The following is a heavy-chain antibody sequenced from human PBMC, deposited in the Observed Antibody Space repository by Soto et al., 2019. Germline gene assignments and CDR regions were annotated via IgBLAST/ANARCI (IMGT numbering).Heavy chain of an antibody. J-gene: IGHJ6*02. V-gene: IGHV1-69*13. CDR1: GGTFSSYA. Sequence: VASVKVSCKASGGTFSSYAISWVRQAPGQGLEWMGGIIPIFGTANYAQKFQGRVTITADESTSTAYMELSSLRSEDTAVYYCARVWDYGDYHYYYYGMDVWGQGTTVTVSS. CDR2: IIPIFGTA. CDR3: ARVWDYGDYHYYYYGMDV. D-gene: IGHD4-17*01.